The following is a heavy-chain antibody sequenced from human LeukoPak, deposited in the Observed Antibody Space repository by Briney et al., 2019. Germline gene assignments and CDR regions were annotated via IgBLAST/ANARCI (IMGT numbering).Heavy chain of an antibody. Sequence: ASVKVSCKASGYTFTGYYMHWVRQAPGQGLEWMGWINPNSGGTNYAQKFQGRVTMTRDTSISTAYMEQSRLRSDDTAVYYCARGYFSGDFWSATGDYWGQGTLVTVSS. J-gene: IGHJ4*02. D-gene: IGHD3-3*01. CDR3: ARGYFSGDFWSATGDY. V-gene: IGHV1-2*02. CDR1: GYTFTGYY. CDR2: INPNSGGT.